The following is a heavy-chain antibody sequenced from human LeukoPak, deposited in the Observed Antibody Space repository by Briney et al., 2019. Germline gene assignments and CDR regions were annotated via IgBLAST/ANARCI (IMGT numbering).Heavy chain of an antibody. D-gene: IGHD5-24*01. J-gene: IGHJ4*02. CDR2: ISSSSSYI. CDR1: GSTFSSYN. CDR3: ARGRDGSQSPIDD. V-gene: IGHV3-21*01. Sequence: PGGSLRLSCAASGSTFSSYNMNWVRQAPGKGLEWVSSISSSSSYIYYADSVKGRFTISRDNAKNSLYLQMNSLRAEDTAVYYCARGRDGSQSPIDDWGQGTLVTVSS.